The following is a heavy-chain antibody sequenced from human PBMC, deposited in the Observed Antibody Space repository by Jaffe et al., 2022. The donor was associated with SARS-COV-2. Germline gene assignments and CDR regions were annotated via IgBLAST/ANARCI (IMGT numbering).Heavy chain of an antibody. J-gene: IGHJ2*01. CDR2: ISWNSGSI. D-gene: IGHD3-3*01. V-gene: IGHV3-9*01. CDR1: GFTFDDYA. Sequence: EVQLVESGGGLVQPGRSLRLSCAASGFTFDDYAMHWVRQAPGKGLEWVSGISWNSGSIGYADSVKGRFTISRDNAKNSLYLQMNSLRAEDTALYYCAKDFKRLDRSSPYWYFDLWGRGTLVTVSS. CDR3: AKDFKRLDRSSPYWYFDL.